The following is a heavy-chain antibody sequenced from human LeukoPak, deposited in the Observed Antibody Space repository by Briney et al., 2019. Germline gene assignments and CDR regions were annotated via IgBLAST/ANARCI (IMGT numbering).Heavy chain of an antibody. CDR2: ISSSSSYI. D-gene: IGHD5-12*01. Sequence: GGSLGLSCAASGFTFSSYSMNWVRQAPGKGLEWVSSISSSSSYIYYADSVKGRFTISRDNAKNSLYLQMNSLRAEDTAVYYCARGGYSGYDSPDYWGQGTLVTVSS. CDR3: ARGGYSGYDSPDY. CDR1: GFTFSSYS. V-gene: IGHV3-21*01. J-gene: IGHJ4*02.